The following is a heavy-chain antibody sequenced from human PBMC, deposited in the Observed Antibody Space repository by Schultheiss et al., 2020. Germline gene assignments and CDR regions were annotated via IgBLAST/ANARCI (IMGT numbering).Heavy chain of an antibody. CDR2: ISYDGSNK. J-gene: IGHJ4*02. D-gene: IGHD7-27*01. CDR3: AKDLTWGWGGDY. Sequence: GGSLRLSCAASGFTFSSYGMHWVRQAPGKGLEWVAVISYDGSNKYYADSVKGRFTISRDNSKNTLYLQMNSLRAEDTAVYYCAKDLTWGWGGDYWGQGTVVTVSS. CDR1: GFTFSSYG. V-gene: IGHV3-30*18.